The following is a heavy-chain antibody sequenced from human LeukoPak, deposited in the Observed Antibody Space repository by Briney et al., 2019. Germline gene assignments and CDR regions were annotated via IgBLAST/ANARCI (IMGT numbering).Heavy chain of an antibody. CDR1: GFTFSSYS. V-gene: IGHV3-48*01. Sequence: EGSLRLSCAASGFTFSSYSMNWVRQAPGKGLEWVSYVSSSSSTIYYAESVKGRFTISRDNAKTSLYLQMNSLRAEDTAVYSCARGGGVITPLDAFDIWGQGTMVTVSS. J-gene: IGHJ3*02. CDR3: ARGGGVITPLDAFDI. CDR2: VSSSSSTI. D-gene: IGHD3-22*01.